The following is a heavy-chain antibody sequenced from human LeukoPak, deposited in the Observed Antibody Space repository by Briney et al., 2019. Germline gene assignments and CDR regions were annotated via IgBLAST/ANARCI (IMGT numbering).Heavy chain of an antibody. V-gene: IGHV4-39*01. CDR3: ASLGWGDYDSSGFDY. CDR1: GGSISSSSYY. Sequence: SETLSLTCTVSGGSISSSSYYWGWIRQPPGKGLEWIGSIYYSGSTYYNPSLKSRVTISVDTSKNQFSLKLGSVTAADTAVYYCASLGWGDYDSSGFDYWGQGTLVTVSS. CDR2: IYYSGST. J-gene: IGHJ4*02. D-gene: IGHD3-22*01.